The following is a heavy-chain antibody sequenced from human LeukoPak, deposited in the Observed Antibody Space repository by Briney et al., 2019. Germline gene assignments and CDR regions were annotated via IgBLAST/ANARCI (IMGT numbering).Heavy chain of an antibody. CDR2: MNPNNGDS. CDR1: GYTFTNYH. Sequence: ASVRVSCKASGYTFTNYHINWVRQASGQGLEWMGWMNPNNGDSGYAQNLQGRATITTDTYISTAYMELRILRSYDTAVYFCARTTSMTASGYDYWGQGTLVTVSS. V-gene: IGHV1-8*03. CDR3: ARTTSMTASGYDY. J-gene: IGHJ4*02. D-gene: IGHD4-17*01.